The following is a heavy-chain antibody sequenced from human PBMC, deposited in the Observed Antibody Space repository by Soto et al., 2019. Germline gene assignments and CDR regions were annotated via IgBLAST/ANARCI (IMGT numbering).Heavy chain of an antibody. Sequence: GGSLRLSCAASGFTFSSYGMHWVRQAPGKGLEWVAVIWYDGSNKYYADSVKGRFTISRDNSKNTLYLQMNSLRAEDTAVYHCARGDDSSGYPLDYWGQGTLVTVSS. V-gene: IGHV3-33*01. CDR3: ARGDDSSGYPLDY. D-gene: IGHD3-22*01. CDR1: GFTFSSYG. CDR2: IWYDGSNK. J-gene: IGHJ4*02.